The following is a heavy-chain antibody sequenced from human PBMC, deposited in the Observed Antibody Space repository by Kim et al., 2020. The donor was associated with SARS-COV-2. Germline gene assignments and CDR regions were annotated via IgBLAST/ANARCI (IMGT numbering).Heavy chain of an antibody. V-gene: IGHV3-7*01. CDR3: ASMGYSDYDFRVFVY. J-gene: IGHJ4*02. Sequence: GGSLRLSCAASGFTFSSYWMSWVRQAPGKGLEWVANINRDEREKYYVDSVKGRFTISRDNAQNSLYLHMNSLRAEDTAVYYCASMGYSDYDFRVFVYWGQGTLVTVSS. D-gene: IGHD5-12*01. CDR1: GFTFSSYW. CDR2: INRDEREK.